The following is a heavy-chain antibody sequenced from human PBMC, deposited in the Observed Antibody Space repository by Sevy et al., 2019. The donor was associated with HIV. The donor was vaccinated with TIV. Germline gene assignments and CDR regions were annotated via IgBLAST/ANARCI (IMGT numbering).Heavy chain of an antibody. J-gene: IGHJ3*02. CDR2: IGVTSART. Sequence: GGSLRLSCVGSGFTFSNYGMTWVRQAPGKGLEWVSSIGVTSARTYYEYSVRGRFTVSRDNSENTLYLQMNSLRAEDTAVYYCAKDPNDYCHSFDIWGQGTLVTVSS. CDR1: GFTFSNYG. CDR3: AKDPNDYCHSFDI. V-gene: IGHV3-23*01. D-gene: IGHD1-1*01.